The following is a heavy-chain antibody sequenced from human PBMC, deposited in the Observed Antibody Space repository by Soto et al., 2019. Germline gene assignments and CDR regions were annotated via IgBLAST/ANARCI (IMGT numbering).Heavy chain of an antibody. CDR1: GYTFTSYG. V-gene: IGHV1-18*01. Sequence: QVPLVQSGAEVKKPGASVKVSCKASGYTFTSYGISWVRQAPGQGLERMGWISAYNGNTNYAQKLQGRVTMTTDTSTSTAYMELRSLRSDDTAVYYCARDSPEYDFWSGYYVTWGQGTLVTVSS. CDR3: ARDSPEYDFWSGYYVT. D-gene: IGHD3-3*01. J-gene: IGHJ5*02. CDR2: ISAYNGNT.